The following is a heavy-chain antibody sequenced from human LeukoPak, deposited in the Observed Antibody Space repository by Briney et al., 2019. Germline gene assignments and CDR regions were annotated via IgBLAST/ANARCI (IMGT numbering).Heavy chain of an antibody. J-gene: IGHJ6*02. CDR3: AYLNYYYYYGMDV. CDR1: GGSFSGYY. CDR2: INHSGST. V-gene: IGHV4-34*01. Sequence: PSETLSLTCAVYGGSFSGYYWSWIRQPPGKGLEWIGEINHSGSTNYNPSLKSRVTISVDTSKNQFSLKLSSVTAAGTAVYYCAYLNYYYYYGMDVWGQGTTVTVSS.